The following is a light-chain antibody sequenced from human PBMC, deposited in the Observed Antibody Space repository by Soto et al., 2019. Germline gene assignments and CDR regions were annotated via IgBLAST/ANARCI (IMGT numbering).Light chain of an antibody. J-gene: IGKJ1*01. Sequence: ELVMTQSPPTLSVSPGERATLSCRASQRVSSNVAWYQQKPGQAPRLLLYGASARATGVPARFSGSGSGTQFTLTISSLQSEDFAVYYCQQYNNWRQTFGQGTKVDI. CDR3: QQYNNWRQT. V-gene: IGKV3-15*01. CDR2: GAS. CDR1: QRVSSN.